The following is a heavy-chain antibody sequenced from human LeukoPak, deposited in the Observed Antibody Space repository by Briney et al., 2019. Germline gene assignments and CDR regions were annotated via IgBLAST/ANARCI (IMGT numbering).Heavy chain of an antibody. CDR1: GGSISPYF. V-gene: IGHV4-59*08. J-gene: IGHJ4*02. CDR2: IYYRGST. Sequence: PSETLSLTCTVSGGSISPYFWSWIRQPPGKGLEWIGYIYYRGSTNYNPFLKSRVTISVDMSKNQFSLKLSSVTAADTAVYSCARHYPNHRYDTSGYYFGGFDYWGQGTLVTVSS. D-gene: IGHD3-22*01. CDR3: ARHYPNHRYDTSGYYFGGFDY.